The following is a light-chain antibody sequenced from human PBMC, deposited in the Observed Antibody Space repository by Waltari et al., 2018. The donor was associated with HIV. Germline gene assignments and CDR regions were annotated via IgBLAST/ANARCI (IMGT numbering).Light chain of an antibody. CDR1: QSVRSRS. Sequence: EIVLTQSPGTLSSSPGERATLSCRASQSVRSRSLAWYQQRPGQAPRVLISGASSRATGIPDRCSGSGSGTDFSLTISRLEPEDFAVYYCQQYATSPRTFGQGTKVEIK. CDR3: QQYATSPRT. J-gene: IGKJ1*01. V-gene: IGKV3-20*01. CDR2: GAS.